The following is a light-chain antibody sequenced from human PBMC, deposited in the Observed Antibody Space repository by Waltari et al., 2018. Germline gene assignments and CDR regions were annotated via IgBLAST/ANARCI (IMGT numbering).Light chain of an antibody. CDR3: CSYAGSSTVV. V-gene: IGLV2-23*02. Sequence: QSALTQPASVSGSPGQSITISCTGTSSDVGGYNYVSWYQQPPGKAPKLMIYDVSKRPSGVSNRFSGAKSGNTASLTISGLQAEDDADYYCCSYAGSSTVVFGGGTKLTVL. CDR1: SSDVGGYNY. J-gene: IGLJ2*01. CDR2: DVS.